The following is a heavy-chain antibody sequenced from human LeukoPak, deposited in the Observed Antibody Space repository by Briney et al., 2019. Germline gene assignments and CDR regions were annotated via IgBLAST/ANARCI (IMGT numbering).Heavy chain of an antibody. J-gene: IGHJ5*02. CDR1: GYTFTGYY. V-gene: IGHV1-2*02. CDR2: INPNSGGT. CDR3: ARVRRYYGSGTKGSWFDP. D-gene: IGHD3-10*01. Sequence: ASVKVSCKASGYTFTGYYMHWVRQAPGQGLEWMGWINPNSGGTNYAQKFQGRVTMTRDTSISTAYMELSRLRSDDTAVYYCARVRRYYGSGTKGSWFDPWGQGTLVTVSS.